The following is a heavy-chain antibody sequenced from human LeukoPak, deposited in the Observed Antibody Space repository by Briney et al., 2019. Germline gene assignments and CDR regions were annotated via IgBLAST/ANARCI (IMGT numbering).Heavy chain of an antibody. CDR1: GGSISDYY. J-gene: IGHJ4*02. Sequence: SETLSLTCTVSGGSISDYYLSWIRQPAGKGLEWVGRFYTSGSTLYNPSLKSRVTISIDESRNQFSLKLSSVTAADTAVYYCARDSSGSGWYRIDYWGKGTLVTVSS. CDR2: FYTSGST. D-gene: IGHD6-19*01. CDR3: ARDSSGSGWYRIDY. V-gene: IGHV4-4*07.